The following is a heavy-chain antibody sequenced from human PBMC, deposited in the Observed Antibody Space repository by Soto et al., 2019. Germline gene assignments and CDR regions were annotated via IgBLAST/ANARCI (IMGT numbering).Heavy chain of an antibody. D-gene: IGHD3-3*01. J-gene: IGHJ5*02. V-gene: IGHV1-69*01. CDR2: IIPIFGTA. CDR1: GGTFSSYA. Sequence: QVQLVQSGAEVKKPGSSVKVSCKASGGTFSSYAISWVRQAPGQGLEWMGGIIPIFGTANYAQKFQGRVTITADESTGTGDMELSSLRSEDTAVYYCACPTSYWSGYYKTWGQGTLVTVSS. CDR3: ACPTSYWSGYYKT.